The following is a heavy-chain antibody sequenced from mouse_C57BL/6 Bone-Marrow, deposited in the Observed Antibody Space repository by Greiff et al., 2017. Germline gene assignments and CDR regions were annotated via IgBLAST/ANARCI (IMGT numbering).Heavy chain of an antibody. J-gene: IGHJ2*01. CDR3: ARDTGSPYYFDY. V-gene: IGHV5-16*01. Sequence: DVKLVESEGGLVQPGSSMKLSCTASGFTFSDYYMAWVRQVPEKGLEWVANINYDGSSTYYLDSLKSRFIISRDNAKNILYLQMSSLKSEDTATYYCARDTGSPYYFDYWGQGTTLTVSS. CDR2: INYDGSST. D-gene: IGHD1-1*01. CDR1: GFTFSDYY.